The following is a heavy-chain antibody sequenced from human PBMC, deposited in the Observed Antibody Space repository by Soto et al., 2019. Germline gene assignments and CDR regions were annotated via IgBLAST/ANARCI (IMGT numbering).Heavy chain of an antibody. CDR1: GFTFSRYD. CDR2: ISYDGSNK. J-gene: IGHJ6*02. CDR3: AKAAAGTRVGGMDV. D-gene: IGHD6-13*01. V-gene: IGHV3-30*18. Sequence: QVQLVESGGGVVQPGRSLRLSCAASGFTFSRYDMHWVRQAPGKGLEWVAVISYDGSNKYYADSVKGRFTISRDNSKNTLYLQMNSLRAEDTAVYYCAKAAAGTRVGGMDVWGQGTTVTVSS.